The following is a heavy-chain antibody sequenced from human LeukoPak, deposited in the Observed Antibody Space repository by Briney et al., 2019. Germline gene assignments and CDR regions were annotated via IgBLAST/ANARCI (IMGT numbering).Heavy chain of an antibody. D-gene: IGHD6-13*01. CDR1: GYTFTGYY. CDR3: ARVLQLGAFDI. CDR2: INPNSGGT. J-gene: IGHJ3*02. Sequence: ASVKVSCRASGYTFTGYYMHWVRQAPGQGLEWMGWINPNSGGTNYAQKFQGWVTMTRDTSNSTAYMELSRLRSDDTAVYYCARVLQLGAFDIWGQGAMVTVSS. V-gene: IGHV1-2*04.